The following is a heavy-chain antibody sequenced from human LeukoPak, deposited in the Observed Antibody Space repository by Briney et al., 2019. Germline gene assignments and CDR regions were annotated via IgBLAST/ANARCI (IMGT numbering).Heavy chain of an antibody. J-gene: IGHJ1*01. CDR2: IYPDDFDT. Sequence: GESLKISCKGAGYNFPNDWIGWVRQIRGKGLEWMGIIYPDDFDTSYSPSFQGQVTISADKSISTAYLLWNSLKAADTAIYYCGRGGHRTGGPCYSYFQDWGQGTLVTVSS. CDR1: GYNFPNDW. CDR3: GRGGHRTGGPCYSYFQD. D-gene: IGHD2-8*02. V-gene: IGHV5-51*01.